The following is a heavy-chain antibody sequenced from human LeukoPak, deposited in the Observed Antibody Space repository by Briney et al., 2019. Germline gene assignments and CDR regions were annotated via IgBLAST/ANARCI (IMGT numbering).Heavy chain of an antibody. D-gene: IGHD6-19*01. CDR1: GYTFTTYD. Sequence: ALVKVSCKASGYTFTTYDINWVRQATGQGLEWMGWMNPNSGNTGYAQKFQGRVTMTRNTSISTAYMELSGLRSEDTAVYYCARGRGSGHKENWFDPWGQGTLVTVSS. V-gene: IGHV1-8*01. CDR3: ARGRGSGHKENWFDP. J-gene: IGHJ5*02. CDR2: MNPNSGNT.